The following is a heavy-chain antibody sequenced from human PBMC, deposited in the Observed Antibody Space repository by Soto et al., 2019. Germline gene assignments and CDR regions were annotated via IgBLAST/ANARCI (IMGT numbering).Heavy chain of an antibody. D-gene: IGHD3-10*01. CDR2: INHSGST. J-gene: IGHJ5*02. CDR1: GGSFSGYY. Sequence: SETLSLTCAVYGGSFSGYYWSWIRQPPGKGLEWIGEINHSGSTNYNPSLKSRVTISVDTSKNQFSLKLSSVTAADTAVYYCARGLPRDTYYYGSGRLKRNNWFDPWGQGTLVTVSS. V-gene: IGHV4-34*01. CDR3: ARGLPRDTYYYGSGRLKRNNWFDP.